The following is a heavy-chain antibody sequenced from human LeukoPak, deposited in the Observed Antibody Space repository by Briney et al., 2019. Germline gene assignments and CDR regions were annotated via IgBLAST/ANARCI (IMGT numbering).Heavy chain of an antibody. J-gene: IGHJ6*02. CDR1: GFTFSDYY. V-gene: IGHV3-11*04. D-gene: IGHD3-3*01. Sequence: TGGSLRLSCAASGFTFSDYYMSWIRQAPGKGLEWVSYISSSGSTIYYADSVKGRFTISRDNAKNSLYLQMNSLRAEDTAVYYCARAMLRFLEWSYGMDVWGQGTTVTVSS. CDR3: ARAMLRFLEWSYGMDV. CDR2: ISSSGSTI.